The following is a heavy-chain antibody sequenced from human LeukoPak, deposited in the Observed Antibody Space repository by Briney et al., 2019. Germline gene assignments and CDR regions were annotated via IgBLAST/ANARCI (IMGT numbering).Heavy chain of an antibody. CDR1: GGSISSYY. V-gene: IGHV4-59*01. J-gene: IGHJ4*02. CDR2: IYYSGST. D-gene: IGHD3-22*01. CDR3: ARAATYYYDSSGLLGGYYFDY. Sequence: SETLSLTCTVSGGSISSYYWSWIRQPPGKGLEWIGYIYYSGSTNYNPSLKSRVTISVDTSKNQFSLKLSSVTAADTAVYYCARAATYYYDSSGLLGGYYFDYWGQGTLVTVSS.